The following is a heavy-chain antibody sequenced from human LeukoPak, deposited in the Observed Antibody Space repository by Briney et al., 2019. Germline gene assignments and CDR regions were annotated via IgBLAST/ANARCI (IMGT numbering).Heavy chain of an antibody. CDR2: IFNSGKT. J-gene: IGHJ4*02. V-gene: IGHV4-38-2*02. CDR1: SYSIISGHY. D-gene: IGHD3-3*01. Sequence: SETLSLTCSVSSYSIISGHYWGWIRQPPGKGLEWIGSIFNSGKTYYNPSLMSRVTISVDTSKNQFSLNVRSVTAADTAVYYCARVGVPFPVFDHWGQGTLVTVSS. CDR3: ARVGVPFPVFDH.